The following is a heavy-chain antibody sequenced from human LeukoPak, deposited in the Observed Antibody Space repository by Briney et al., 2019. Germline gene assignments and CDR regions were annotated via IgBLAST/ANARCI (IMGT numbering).Heavy chain of an antibody. CDR2: IYYSGST. D-gene: IGHD2-15*01. Sequence: SETLSLTCAVSGGSISSGGYSWSWIRQPPGKGLEWIGYIYYSGSTYYNPSLKSRVTISVDTSKNQFSLKLSSVTAADTAVYYCARDYCSGGSCYSVPPSRFDPWGQGTLVTVSS. CDR1: GGSISSGGYS. J-gene: IGHJ5*02. CDR3: ARDYCSGGSCYSVPPSRFDP. V-gene: IGHV4-30-4*07.